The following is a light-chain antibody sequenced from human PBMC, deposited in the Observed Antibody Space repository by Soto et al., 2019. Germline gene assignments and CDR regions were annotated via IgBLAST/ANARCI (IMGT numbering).Light chain of an antibody. Sequence: DIQMTQSPSTLSASVGDRVTITCRASQNINNWLAWYQQKPGKAPKILIYKASTLESGVPSRFSGSGSGTEFTLTISSLQPDDFATYYCQQYNTFWTFGQGTMLELE. CDR1: QNINNW. CDR3: QQYNTFWT. CDR2: KAS. J-gene: IGKJ1*01. V-gene: IGKV1-5*03.